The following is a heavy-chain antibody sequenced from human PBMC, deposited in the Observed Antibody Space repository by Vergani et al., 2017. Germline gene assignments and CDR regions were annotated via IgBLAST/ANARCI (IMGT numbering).Heavy chain of an antibody. D-gene: IGHD4-17*01. CDR2: IYYSGST. J-gene: IGHJ3*02. CDR1: GGSISSGGYY. V-gene: IGHV4-31*01. Sequence: QVQLQESGPGLVKPSQTLSLTCTVSGGSISSGGYYWSWIRQHPGKGLEWIGYIYYSGSTYYNPSRKSLVTISVDTTKNQFSLKLSSVTAADTAVYYCARVMDDYGDYVEFGAFDMWGQGTMVTVSS. CDR3: ARVMDDYGDYVEFGAFDM.